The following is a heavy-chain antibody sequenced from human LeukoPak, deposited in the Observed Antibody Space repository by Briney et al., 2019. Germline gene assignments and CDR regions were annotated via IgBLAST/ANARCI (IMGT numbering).Heavy chain of an antibody. CDR3: ASLPKNWNDSWAFDI. D-gene: IGHD1-1*01. Sequence: HPGGSLRLSCAASGFTFSSYAMHWVRQAPGKGLEWVAVISYDGSNKYYADSVKGRFTISRDNSKNTLYLQMNSLRAEDTAVYYCASLPKNWNDSWAFDIWGQGTMVTVSS. CDR1: GFTFSSYA. J-gene: IGHJ3*02. V-gene: IGHV3-30-3*01. CDR2: ISYDGSNK.